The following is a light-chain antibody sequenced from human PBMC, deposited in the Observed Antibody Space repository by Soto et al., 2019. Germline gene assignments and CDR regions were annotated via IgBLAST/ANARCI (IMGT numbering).Light chain of an antibody. Sequence: EIVLTQSPATLSLSPGERATLSCRASQSVSSYLAWYQQKPGQAPRLLIYDASNRATGIPARFSASGSGTDFTLTISSLEPEDFAVYYWQQRSNWPALTFGGGTKVEIK. V-gene: IGKV3-11*01. CDR1: QSVSSY. J-gene: IGKJ4*01. CDR2: DAS. CDR3: QQRSNWPALT.